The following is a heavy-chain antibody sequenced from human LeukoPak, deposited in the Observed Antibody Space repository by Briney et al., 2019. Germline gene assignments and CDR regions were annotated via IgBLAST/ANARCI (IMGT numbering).Heavy chain of an antibody. CDR2: ISGSGGST. CDR3: ARVAHFDWSLDWYFDL. J-gene: IGHJ2*01. CDR1: GFTFSSYA. Sequence: GGSLRLSCAASGFTFSSYAMSWVRQAPGKGLEWVSAISGSGGSTYYADSVKGRFTISRDNSKNTLYLQMNSLRAEDTAVYYCARVAHFDWSLDWYFDLWGRGTLVTVSS. V-gene: IGHV3-23*01. D-gene: IGHD3-9*01.